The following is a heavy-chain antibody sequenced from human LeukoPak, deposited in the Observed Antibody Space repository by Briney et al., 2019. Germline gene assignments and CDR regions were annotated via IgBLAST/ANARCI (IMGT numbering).Heavy chain of an antibody. D-gene: IGHD4-17*01. CDR2: ISGSGGST. CDR1: GFTFSSYA. V-gene: IGHV3-23*01. J-gene: IGHJ4*02. CDR3: ANNYGDYEPFDY. Sequence: GGSLRLSCAASGFTFSSYAMSWVRRAPGKGLEWVSAISGSGGSTYYADSVKGRFTISRDNSKNTLYLQMNSLRAEDTAVYYCANNYGDYEPFDYWGQGTLVTVSS.